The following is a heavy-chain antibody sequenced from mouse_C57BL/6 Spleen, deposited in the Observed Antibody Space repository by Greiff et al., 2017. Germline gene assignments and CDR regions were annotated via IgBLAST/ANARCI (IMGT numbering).Heavy chain of an antibody. CDR2: IYPGDGDT. J-gene: IGHJ4*01. CDR1: GYAFSSYW. CDR3: ARSGVTTVASYYYAMDY. D-gene: IGHD1-1*01. V-gene: IGHV1-80*01. Sequence: VKLQQSGAELVKPGASVKISCKASGYAFSSYWMNWVKQRPGKGLEWIGQIYPGDGDTNYNGKFKGKATLTADKSSSTAYMQLSSLTSEDSAVYFCARSGVTTVASYYYAMDYWGQGTSVTVSS.